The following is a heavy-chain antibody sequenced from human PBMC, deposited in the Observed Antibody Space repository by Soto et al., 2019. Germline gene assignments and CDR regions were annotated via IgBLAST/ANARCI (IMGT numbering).Heavy chain of an antibody. Sequence: SETLSLTCTVSGGSITSSSYYWGWIRQPPGKGLEWIGTIYYSGSTYYNPSLKSRVTISVDTSKNQFSLNLSSVTAADTAVYYCARHPHWLRCSGSYLPLSWVHPRGERRLVSVS. D-gene: IGHD3-10*02. V-gene: IGHV4-39*01. J-gene: IGHJ5*02. CDR1: GGSITSSSYY. CDR2: IYYSGST. CDR3: ARHPHWLRCSGSYLPLSWVHP.